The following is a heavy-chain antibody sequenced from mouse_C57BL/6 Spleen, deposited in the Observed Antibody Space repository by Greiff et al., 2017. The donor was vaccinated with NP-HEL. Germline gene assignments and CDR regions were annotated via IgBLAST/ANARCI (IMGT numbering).Heavy chain of an antibody. V-gene: IGHV1-15*01. D-gene: IGHD2-4*01. CDR2: IDPETGGT. CDR1: GYTFTDYE. J-gene: IGHJ2*01. CDR3: TKWRGDYDGSDY. Sequence: VQLQESGAELVRPGASVTLSCKASGYTFTDYEMHWVKQTPVHGLEWIGAIDPETGGTAYNQKFKGKAILTADKSSSTAYMELRSLTSEDSAVYYCTKWRGDYDGSDYWGQGTTLTVSS.